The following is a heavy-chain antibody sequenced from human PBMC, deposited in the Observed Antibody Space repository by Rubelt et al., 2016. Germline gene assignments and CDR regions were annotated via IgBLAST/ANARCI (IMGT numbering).Heavy chain of an antibody. V-gene: IGHV3-9*01. Sequence: SGQPGRSLRLSCTASGFIFGDYAMHWVRQSPGKGLEWVSGITWNSGSIDYADSVKGRFTIPRDNAKHSLSLQMNSLRPEDTALYYCVKGPSSWYPFFGSWGQGTLVTVSS. D-gene: IGHD6-13*01. CDR1: GFIFGDYA. J-gene: IGHJ4*02. CDR2: ITWNSGSI. CDR3: VKGPSSWYPFFGS.